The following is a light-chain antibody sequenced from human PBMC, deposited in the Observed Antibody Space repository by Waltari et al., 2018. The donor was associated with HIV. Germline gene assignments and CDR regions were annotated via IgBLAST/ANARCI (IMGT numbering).Light chain of an antibody. J-gene: IGLJ3*02. CDR3: QVWDTISDHWV. CDR2: HDL. Sequence: YVLTQEPSESVAPGTTATFRWRGEKIGTKSGHWYPPKPGQAPLLVISHDLNRPSGIPDRFSGHNSGNTATLTISRVETGDEAVYYCQVWDTISDHWVFGGGTRLTVL. V-gene: IGLV3-21*04. CDR1: KIGTKS.